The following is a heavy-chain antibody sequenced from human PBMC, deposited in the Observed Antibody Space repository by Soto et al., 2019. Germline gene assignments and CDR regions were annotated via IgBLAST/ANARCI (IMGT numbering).Heavy chain of an antibody. CDR1: GYTFASYY. J-gene: IGHJ4*02. Sequence: KVSCKASGYTFASYYMHWVRQAPGKGLEWMGSFDPDDGETIYAQKFQGRVTMTEDTSTDTAYMELSSLRSEDTAVYYCATDLGQVATMFYWGQGTLVTVSS. CDR2: FDPDDGET. D-gene: IGHD5-12*01. CDR3: ATDLGQVATMFY. V-gene: IGHV1-24*01.